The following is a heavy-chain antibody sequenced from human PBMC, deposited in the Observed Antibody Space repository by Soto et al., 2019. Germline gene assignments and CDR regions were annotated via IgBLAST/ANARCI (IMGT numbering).Heavy chain of an antibody. J-gene: IGHJ4*02. D-gene: IGHD3-16*01. CDR1: GGSISTYY. V-gene: IGHV4-59*08. CDR3: ARVSTSRSSSDY. Sequence: SETLSLTCTVSGGSISTYYWSWVRQPPGKGLEWIGYIYHSGSTNYNPSLESRVTMSVDTSKNQFSLKLSSVAAADTAVYYCARVSTSRSSSDYWGQGTLVTVSS. CDR2: IYHSGST.